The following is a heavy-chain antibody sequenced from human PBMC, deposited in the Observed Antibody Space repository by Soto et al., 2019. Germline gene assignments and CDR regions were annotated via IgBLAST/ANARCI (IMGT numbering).Heavy chain of an antibody. D-gene: IGHD6-13*01. CDR3: ARGFYSSSWCSI. CDR1: GGSFSGYY. CDR2: INHSGST. J-gene: IGHJ4*02. V-gene: IGHV4-34*01. Sequence: SETLSLTCAVYGGSFSGYYWSWIRQPPGKGLEWIGEINHSGSTNYNPSLKSRVTISVDTSKNQFSLKLSSVTAADTAVYYCARGFYSSSWCSIWGQGTLVTVSS.